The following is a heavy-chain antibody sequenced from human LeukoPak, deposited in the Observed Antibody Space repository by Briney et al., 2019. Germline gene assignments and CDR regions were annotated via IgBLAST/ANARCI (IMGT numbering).Heavy chain of an antibody. CDR2: INQDESEK. J-gene: IGHJ4*02. D-gene: IGHD1-1*01. CDR3: ARTTVDY. V-gene: IGHV3-7*01. Sequence: GGFLRLSCAASGFNFTRYWMSWVRQAPGKGLEWVANINQDESEKYYVDSVKGRFTISRDNAKNSVYLQMNSLRAEDTAVYYCARTTVDYWGQGTLVTVSS. CDR1: GFNFTRYW.